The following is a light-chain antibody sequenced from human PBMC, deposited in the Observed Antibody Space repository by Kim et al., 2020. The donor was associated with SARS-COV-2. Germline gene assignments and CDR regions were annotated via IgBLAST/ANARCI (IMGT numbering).Light chain of an antibody. Sequence: SYELTQPPSVSVAPGKTARITCGGNNIGSKSVHWYQQKPGQAPVLVIYSDSDRPSGIPERFSGSNSGNTATLTISRVEAGDEADYYCQVWDSSSDHRVFG. V-gene: IGLV3-21*04. CDR2: SDS. CDR1: NIGSKS. CDR3: QVWDSSSDHRV. J-gene: IGLJ3*02.